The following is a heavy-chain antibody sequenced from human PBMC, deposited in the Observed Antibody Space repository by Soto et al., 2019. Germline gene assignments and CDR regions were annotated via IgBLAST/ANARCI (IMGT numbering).Heavy chain of an antibody. CDR3: AKNRRCRTCNESGGHSDY. Sequence: EVELLESGGGLVQPGGSLRLSCVASGFTFKNYDMRWIRQAPGKGLEWVSGISGGGGGTYYADSVKGRFTISRDNYKNTLSLRIISVGAEYTVIFYCAKNRRCRTCNESGGHSDYRGQGPLRTAS. D-gene: IGHD2-15*01. J-gene: IGHJ4*02. V-gene: IGHV3-23*01. CDR2: ISGGGGGT. CDR1: GFTFKNYD.